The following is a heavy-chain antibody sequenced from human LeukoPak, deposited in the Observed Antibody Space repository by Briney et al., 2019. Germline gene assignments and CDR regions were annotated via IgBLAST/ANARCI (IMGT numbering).Heavy chain of an antibody. D-gene: IGHD6-13*01. V-gene: IGHV3-33*01. CDR2: IWYDGSNK. CDR3: ARADIAAAGYPYY. CDR1: GFTFSSYG. J-gene: IGHJ4*02. Sequence: GGSLRLSCAASGFTFSSYGMHWVRQAPGKGLEWVAVIWYDGSNKYYADSVKGRFTISRDNSKNTLYLQMNSLRAEDTAAYYCARADIAAAGYPYYWGQGTLVTVSS.